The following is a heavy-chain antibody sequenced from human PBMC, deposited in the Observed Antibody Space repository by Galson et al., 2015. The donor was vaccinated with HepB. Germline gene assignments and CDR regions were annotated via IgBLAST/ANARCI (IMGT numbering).Heavy chain of an antibody. D-gene: IGHD6-19*01. CDR3: VKQRNWYSSGWYFAFDI. Sequence: SLRLSCAASGFTFSSYAMHWVRQAPGKGLEYVSAISSNGGSTYYADSVKGRFTISRDNSKNTLYLQMSSLRAEDTAVYYCVKQRNWYSSGWYFAFDIWGQGTMVTVSS. V-gene: IGHV3-64D*06. CDR1: GFTFSSYA. J-gene: IGHJ3*02. CDR2: ISSNGGST.